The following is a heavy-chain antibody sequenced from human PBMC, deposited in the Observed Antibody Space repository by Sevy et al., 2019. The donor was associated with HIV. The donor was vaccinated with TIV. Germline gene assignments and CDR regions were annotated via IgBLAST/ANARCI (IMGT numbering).Heavy chain of an antibody. D-gene: IGHD3-22*01. CDR3: AIRYDSIGILAFDY. CDR1: GFTFSSYA. CDR2: ISGSGGST. V-gene: IGHV3-23*01. Sequence: GGSLRLSCAASGFTFSSYAMSWVRQAPGKGLEWFSAISGSGGSTYYADSVKGRFTISRDNSKNTLYLQMNSLRAEDTAVYYCAIRYDSIGILAFDYWGQGTLVTVSS. J-gene: IGHJ4*02.